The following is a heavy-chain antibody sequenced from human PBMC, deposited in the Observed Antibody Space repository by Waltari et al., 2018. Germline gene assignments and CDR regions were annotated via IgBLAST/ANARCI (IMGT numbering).Heavy chain of an antibody. Sequence: QLQLQESGPGLVKPAETLSLTCTVSGGSIRSSSYYWGGTRQPPGKGLEWIGRIYYSGRTYYNPSLKSRFTISVDTSKNQFSLKLSSVTAADTAVYYCARHKSAGPYYFDYWGQGTLVTVSS. CDR1: GGSIRSSSYY. J-gene: IGHJ4*02. V-gene: IGHV4-39*01. CDR3: ARHKSAGPYYFDY. CDR2: IYYSGRT.